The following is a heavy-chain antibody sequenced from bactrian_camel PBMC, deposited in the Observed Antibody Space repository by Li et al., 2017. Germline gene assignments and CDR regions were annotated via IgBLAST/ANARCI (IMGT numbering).Heavy chain of an antibody. J-gene: IGHJ6*01. Sequence: HVQLVESGGGSVQAGESLRLSCVVSGYRYSTYCMGWFRQVPGNEREPLASIDSDGRTSVADSVKGRFTISQDGAKNTVTLQMNSLKPEDTAMYYCAADVGGGCYLPFKASDFGYWGQGTQVTVS. D-gene: IGHD7*01. V-gene: IGHV3S53*01. CDR2: IDSDGRT. CDR3: AADVGGGCYLPFKASDFGY. CDR1: GYRYSTYC.